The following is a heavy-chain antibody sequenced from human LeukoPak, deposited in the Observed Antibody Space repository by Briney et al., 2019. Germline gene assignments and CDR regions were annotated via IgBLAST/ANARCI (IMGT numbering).Heavy chain of an antibody. J-gene: IGHJ4*02. CDR3: ARDVADPQYSGSYYTDSADY. CDR2: INSDGSST. CDR1: GFTFSSYA. Sequence: PGGSLRLSCAASGFTFSSYAMSWVRQAPGKGLVWVSRINSDGSSTSYADSVKGRFTISRDNAKNTLYLQMNSLRAEDTAVYYCARDVADPQYSGSYYTDSADYWGQGTLVTVSS. V-gene: IGHV3-74*01. D-gene: IGHD1-26*01.